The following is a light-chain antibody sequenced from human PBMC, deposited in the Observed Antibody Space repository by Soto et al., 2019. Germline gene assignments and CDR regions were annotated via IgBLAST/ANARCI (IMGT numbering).Light chain of an antibody. J-gene: IGLJ1*01. CDR1: DSNNRPKT. CDR3: AAWDDSLNAEV. CDR2: NND. V-gene: IGLV1-44*01. Sequence: SVLTQPPPTSGTPRERVTISFSGGDSNNRPKTFKWYRQVPGTAPKLLIHNNDQRPSWVPDCISGSKSGTSASLAIFGLHSDDEADYYCAAWDDSLNAEVFGIGTKVTVL.